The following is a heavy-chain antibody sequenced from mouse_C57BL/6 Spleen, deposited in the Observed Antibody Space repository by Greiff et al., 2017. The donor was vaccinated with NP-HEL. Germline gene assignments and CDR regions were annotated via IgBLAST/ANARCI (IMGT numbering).Heavy chain of an antibody. CDR1: GFSLSTSGMG. J-gene: IGHJ4*01. CDR2: IYWDDDK. Sequence: QVTLKESGPGILQSSQSLSLTCSFSGFSLSTSGMGVSWIRQPSGKGLEWLAHIYWDDDKRYNPSLKSRLTISKDTSSNQVFLKITSVDTADTATDYCARNFDGYFYYAMDYWGQGTSVTVSS. D-gene: IGHD2-3*01. V-gene: IGHV8-12*01. CDR3: ARNFDGYFYYAMDY.